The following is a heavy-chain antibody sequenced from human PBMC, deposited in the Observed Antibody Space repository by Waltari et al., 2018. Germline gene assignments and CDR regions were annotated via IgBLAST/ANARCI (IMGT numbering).Heavy chain of an antibody. V-gene: IGHV3-23*03. D-gene: IGHD5-12*01. CDR1: GFTFSSYA. CDR2: IYSGGSST. Sequence: EVQLLESGGGLVQPEGSLRLSCAASGFTFSSYAMSWVRQAPGKGLEWVSVIYSGGSSTYYADSVKGRFTISRDNSKNTLYLQMNSLRAEDTAVYYCAKVDIVAMSMDVWGKGTTVTVSS. J-gene: IGHJ6*03. CDR3: AKVDIVAMSMDV.